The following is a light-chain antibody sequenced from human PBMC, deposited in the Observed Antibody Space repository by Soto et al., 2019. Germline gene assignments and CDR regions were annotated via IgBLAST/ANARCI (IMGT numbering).Light chain of an antibody. CDR3: MQALQTLPLT. CDR2: LGS. Sequence: DIVMTQSPLFLPVTPGEPASISCRSSQSLRHSNGFHYLDWYLQKPGQSPQLPIYLGSNRASGVPDRFSGSGSGTDFILNISRVEAEDIGIYYCMQALQTLPLTFGGGTKVEIK. J-gene: IGKJ4*01. CDR1: QSLRHSNGFHY. V-gene: IGKV2-28*01.